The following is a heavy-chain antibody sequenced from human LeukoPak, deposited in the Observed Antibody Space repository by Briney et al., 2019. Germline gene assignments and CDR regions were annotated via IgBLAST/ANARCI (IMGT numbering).Heavy chain of an antibody. CDR2: ISYDGSNK. V-gene: IGHV3-30-3*01. CDR1: GFTFSSYA. J-gene: IGHJ6*02. CDR3: ARDRGYCSGGSCYPPGYYYYGMDV. Sequence: GGSLRLSCAASGFTFSSYAMHWVRQAPGKGLEWVAVISYDGSNKYYADSVKGRFTISRDNSKNTLYLQMNSLRAEDTAVYYCARDRGYCSGGSCYPPGYYYYGMDVWGQGTTATVSS. D-gene: IGHD2-15*01.